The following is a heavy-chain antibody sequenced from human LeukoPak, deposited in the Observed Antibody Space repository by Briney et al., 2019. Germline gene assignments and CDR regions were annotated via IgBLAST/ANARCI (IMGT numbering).Heavy chain of an antibody. D-gene: IGHD6-19*01. J-gene: IGHJ6*03. V-gene: IGHV3-7*01. Sequence: GGSLRLSCAASGFSFSSYWMSWVRQAPGKGLEWVANIKQDESEKYYVDSVKGRFTISRDNAKNSLYLQMNSLRAEDTAVYYCARVPIPLAGSAGLGYVDVWGKGATVTVSS. CDR3: ARVPIPLAGSAGLGYVDV. CDR1: GFSFSSYW. CDR2: IKQDESEK.